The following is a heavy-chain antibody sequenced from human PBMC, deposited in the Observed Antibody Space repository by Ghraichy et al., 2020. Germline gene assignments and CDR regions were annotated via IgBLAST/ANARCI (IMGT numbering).Heavy chain of an antibody. V-gene: IGHV4-59*01. Sequence: SETLSLTCTVSGGSISSYYWSWIRQPPGKGLEWIGYIYYSGSTNYNPSLKSRVTISVDTSKNQFSLKLSSVTAADTAVYYCARESPFNDYGDYQGGGWFDPWGQGTLVTVSS. CDR1: GGSISSYY. D-gene: IGHD4-17*01. CDR3: ARESPFNDYGDYQGGGWFDP. CDR2: IYYSGST. J-gene: IGHJ5*02.